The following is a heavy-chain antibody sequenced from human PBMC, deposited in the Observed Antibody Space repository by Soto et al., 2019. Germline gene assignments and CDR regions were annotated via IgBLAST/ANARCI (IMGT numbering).Heavy chain of an antibody. J-gene: IGHJ4*02. CDR2: FTSGGST. D-gene: IGHD6-19*01. Sequence: EVQLLESGGDLVQPGGSLRLSCAASGFIFSNYAMTWVRQAPGKGPEWVSTFTSGGSTYYRDTVKGRFTISRDNSQNTLHLQMNSLRAEDTAVYYCARTDKYNSQSSGWANRFDYWGQGTLVTVSS. V-gene: IGHV3-23*01. CDR1: GFIFSNYA. CDR3: ARTDKYNSQSSGWANRFDY.